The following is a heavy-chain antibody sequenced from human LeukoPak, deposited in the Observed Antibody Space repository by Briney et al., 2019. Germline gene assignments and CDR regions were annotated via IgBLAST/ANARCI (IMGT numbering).Heavy chain of an antibody. CDR1: GYIFTTYG. CDR2: ISAFNGET. V-gene: IGHV1-18*01. J-gene: IGHJ4*02. D-gene: IGHD5-12*01. Sequence: ASVKVSCKTSGYIFTTYGVSWVRQAPGQGLEWMGWISAFNGETNYAQKFQGRISVTTDISTSTVHMELSSLTSDDTAVYYCARGGGTGYSGYDVYFDFWGQGSLVTVSS. CDR3: ARGGGTGYSGYDVYFDF.